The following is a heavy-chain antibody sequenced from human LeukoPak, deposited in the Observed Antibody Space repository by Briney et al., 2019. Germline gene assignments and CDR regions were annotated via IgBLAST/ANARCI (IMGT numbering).Heavy chain of an antibody. Sequence: SETLSLTCAVYGGSFSGYYWSWIRQPPGKGLEWIGEINHSGSTNYNPSLKSRVTISVDTSKNQFSLKLSSVTAADTAVYYCARDRDVYRYCSGGSCYSSWFDPWGQGTLVTVSS. J-gene: IGHJ5*02. V-gene: IGHV4-34*01. CDR1: GGSFSGYY. D-gene: IGHD2-15*01. CDR2: INHSGST. CDR3: ARDRDVYRYCSGGSCYSSWFDP.